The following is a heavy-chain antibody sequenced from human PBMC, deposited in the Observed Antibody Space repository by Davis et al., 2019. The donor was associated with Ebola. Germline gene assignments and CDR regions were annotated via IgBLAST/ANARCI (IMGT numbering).Heavy chain of an antibody. V-gene: IGHV4-59*08. CDR2: ISYPGST. J-gene: IGHJ5*02. Sequence: SETLSLTCTVSGGSISTDYWSWIRQPPGKGLEWIGYISYPGSTNYNPSLKSRVTISVDTSKNQVSLKLSSVTAADTAVYYCARLYYGSGSYYNWFDPWGQGTLVTVSS. D-gene: IGHD3-10*01. CDR1: GGSISTDY. CDR3: ARLYYGSGSYYNWFDP.